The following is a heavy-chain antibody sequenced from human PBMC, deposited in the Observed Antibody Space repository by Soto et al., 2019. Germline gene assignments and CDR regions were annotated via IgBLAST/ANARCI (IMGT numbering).Heavy chain of an antibody. CDR1: GFTFDDYA. D-gene: IGHD3-10*01. J-gene: IGHJ5*02. Sequence: GGSLRLSCAASGFTFDDYAMHWVRQAPGKGLEWVSGISWNSGSIGYADSVKGRFTISRDNAKNSLYLQMNSLRAEDTALYYCAKDIRRFGVNWFDPWGQGTLVTVSS. CDR3: AKDIRRFGVNWFDP. V-gene: IGHV3-9*01. CDR2: ISWNSGSI.